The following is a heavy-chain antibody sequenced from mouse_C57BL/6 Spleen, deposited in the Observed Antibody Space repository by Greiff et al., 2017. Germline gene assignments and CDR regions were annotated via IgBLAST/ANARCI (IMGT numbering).Heavy chain of an antibody. D-gene: IGHD4-1*01. CDR1: GYSITSGYY. Sequence: DVQLQESGPGLVKPSQSLSLTCSVTGYSITSGYYWNWIRQFPGNKLEWMGYISYDGSNNYNPSLKNRISITRDTSKNQFFLKLNSVTTEDTATYYCGNWDRYFDVWGTGTTVTVSS. CDR3: GNWDRYFDV. V-gene: IGHV3-6*01. J-gene: IGHJ1*03. CDR2: ISYDGSN.